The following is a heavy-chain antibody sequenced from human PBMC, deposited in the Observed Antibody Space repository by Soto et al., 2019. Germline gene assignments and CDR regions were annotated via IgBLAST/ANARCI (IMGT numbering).Heavy chain of an antibody. J-gene: IGHJ5*02. CDR2: IYHSGSA. CDR3: ARETYGDYVGYFDP. CDR1: GGSVSGNY. V-gene: IGHV4-59*02. D-gene: IGHD4-17*01. Sequence: SETLSLTCTVSGGSVSGNYWSWIRQPPGKGLEWIGYIYHSGSANYNPSLKSRVTMSVDRSKNQFSLKLSSVTAADTAVYYCARETYGDYVGYFDPWGKGTLVTVSS.